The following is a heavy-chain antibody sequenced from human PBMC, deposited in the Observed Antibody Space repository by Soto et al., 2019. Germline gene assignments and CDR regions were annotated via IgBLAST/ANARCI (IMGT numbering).Heavy chain of an antibody. CDR3: ASGYYDFWSGYYGVHPLDY. D-gene: IGHD3-3*01. Sequence: ASVKVSCKASGYTFTSYDINWVRQATGQGLEWMGWMNPNSGNTGYAQKFQGRVTMTRNTSTSTAYMELSSLRSEDTAVYYCASGYYDFWSGYYGVHPLDYWGQGTLVTVSS. CDR2: MNPNSGNT. V-gene: IGHV1-8*01. J-gene: IGHJ4*02. CDR1: GYTFTSYD.